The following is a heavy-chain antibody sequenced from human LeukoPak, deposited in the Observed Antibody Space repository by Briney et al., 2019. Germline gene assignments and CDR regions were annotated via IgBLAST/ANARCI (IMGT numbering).Heavy chain of an antibody. CDR1: GGTFSSYA. J-gene: IGHJ4*02. Sequence: ASVKVSCKASGGTFSSYAISWVRQAPGQGLEWMGGIIPIFGTANYAQKFQGRVTITADESTSTAYMELSSLRSEDTAVYYCAREYSGSSYFDYWGQGTLVTVSS. V-gene: IGHV1-69*13. D-gene: IGHD6-6*01. CDR3: AREYSGSSYFDY. CDR2: IIPIFGTA.